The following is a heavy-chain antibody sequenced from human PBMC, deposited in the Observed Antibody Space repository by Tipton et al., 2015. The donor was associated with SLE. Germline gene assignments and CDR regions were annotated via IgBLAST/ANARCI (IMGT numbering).Heavy chain of an antibody. V-gene: IGHV4-4*07. J-gene: IGHJ5*02. CDR3: ARYNSPSWFDP. CDR1: GGSISRYY. CDR2: IYTGGNT. Sequence: TLSLTCTVSGGSISRYYWGWIRQPAGKGLEWIGRIYTGGNTKYNPSLESRVTLSVDASKDQFSLRLTSVTAADTAVYYCARYNSPSWFDPWGQGTLVTVSS. D-gene: IGHD6-19*01.